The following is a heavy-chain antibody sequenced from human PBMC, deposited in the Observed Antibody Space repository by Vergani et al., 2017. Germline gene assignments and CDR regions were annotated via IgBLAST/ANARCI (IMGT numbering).Heavy chain of an antibody. V-gene: IGHV3-33*01. CDR2: TWYDGNNK. J-gene: IGHJ5*02. Sequence: QVQLVESGGGVVQPGRSLRLSCAASGFTFNQYGMQWVRQAPGKGLEWVAVTWYDGNNKQYAESVKGRFTISRDNSKSTMYLQMNSLRDEDTGVYYCARDLLLRYNRFDPWGQGTLVTVSS. CDR1: GFTFNQYG. D-gene: IGHD3-9*01. CDR3: ARDLLLRYNRFDP.